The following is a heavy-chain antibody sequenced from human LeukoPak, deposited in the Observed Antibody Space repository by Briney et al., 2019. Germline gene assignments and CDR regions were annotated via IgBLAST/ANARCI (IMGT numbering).Heavy chain of an antibody. V-gene: IGHV4-59*08. CDR3: ARRGSSRTSYYMDV. CDR1: GDSIGSYY. Sequence: SETLSLTCIVSGDSIGSYYWSWIRQPPGKGLEWIGYIYYNGNTNDNPSLKSRVTMSVDTSKNQFSLKLSSVTAAGTAVYHCARRGSSRTSYYMDVWGKGTTVTVSS. J-gene: IGHJ6*03. D-gene: IGHD6-6*01. CDR2: IYYNGNT.